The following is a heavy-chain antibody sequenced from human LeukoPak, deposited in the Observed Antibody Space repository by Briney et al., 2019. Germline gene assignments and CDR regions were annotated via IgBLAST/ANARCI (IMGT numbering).Heavy chain of an antibody. Sequence: GGSLRLSCTASGFTFGDYAMSWFRQAPGKGLEWVGFIRSKAYGGTTEYAASVKGRFTISRDDSKSIAYLQMNSLKTEDTAVYYCTRDFASSSWYGLYWGQGTLVTVSS. CDR3: TRDFASSSWYGLY. V-gene: IGHV3-49*03. J-gene: IGHJ4*02. CDR1: GFTFGDYA. D-gene: IGHD6-13*01. CDR2: IRSKAYGGTT.